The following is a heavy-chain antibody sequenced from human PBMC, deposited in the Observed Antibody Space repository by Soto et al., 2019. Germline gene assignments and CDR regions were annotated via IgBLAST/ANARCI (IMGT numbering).Heavy chain of an antibody. CDR1: GFTFSSYW. CDR3: ARDTRITIFGVVRNWFDP. D-gene: IGHD3-3*01. CDR2: IKQDGSEK. J-gene: IGHJ5*02. Sequence: HPGGSLRLSCAASGFTFSSYWMSWVRQAPGKGLEWVANIKQDGSEKYYVDSVKGRFTISRDNAKNSLYLQMNSLRAEDTAVYYCARDTRITIFGVVRNWFDPWGQGTLVTVSS. V-gene: IGHV3-7*03.